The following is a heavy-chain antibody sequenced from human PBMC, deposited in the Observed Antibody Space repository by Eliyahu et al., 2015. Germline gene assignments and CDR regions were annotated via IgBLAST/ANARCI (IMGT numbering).Heavy chain of an antibody. Sequence: DVHLLESGGGLVXPGXSLRLSCAASGFTFSXXXMAWVRQXPGKGLXWVSSISDSGAGTYYADSVKGRFTISRDNSKNTLFLQMHSLRAEDTALYYCESIDYFDFWGQGTLVTVSS. CDR2: ISDSGAGT. V-gene: IGHV3-23*01. CDR1: GFTFSXXX. CDR3: ESIDYFDF. J-gene: IGHJ4*02.